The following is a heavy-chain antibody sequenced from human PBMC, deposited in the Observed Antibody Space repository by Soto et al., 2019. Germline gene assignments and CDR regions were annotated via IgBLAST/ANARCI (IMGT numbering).Heavy chain of an antibody. CDR1: GGTFSSYA. Sequence: QVQLVQSGAEVKKPGSSVKVSCKASGGTFSSYAISWVRQAPGQGLEWMGGIIPIFGTANYAQKFQGRVTITADEXPGAAYMELRSLRAEARAVYYCARGDGDYVGLTAYRGQGTLVTVSS. CDR2: IIPIFGTA. V-gene: IGHV1-69*12. D-gene: IGHD4-17*01. J-gene: IGHJ4*02. CDR3: ARGDGDYVGLTAY.